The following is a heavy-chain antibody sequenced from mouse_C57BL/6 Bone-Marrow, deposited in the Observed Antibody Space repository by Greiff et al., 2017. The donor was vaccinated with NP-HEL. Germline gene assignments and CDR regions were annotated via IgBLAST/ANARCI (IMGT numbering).Heavy chain of an antibody. V-gene: IGHV5-12*01. D-gene: IGHD2-4*01. J-gene: IGHJ1*03. CDR2: ISNGGGST. CDR3: ARHNYDYDHWYFDV. CDR1: GFTFSDYY. Sequence: EVKVVESGGGLVQPGGSLKLSCAASGFTFSDYYMYWVRQTPEKRLEWVAYISNGGGSTYYPDTVKGRFTISRDNAKNTLYLQMSRLKSEDTAMYYCARHNYDYDHWYFDVWGTGTTVTVSS.